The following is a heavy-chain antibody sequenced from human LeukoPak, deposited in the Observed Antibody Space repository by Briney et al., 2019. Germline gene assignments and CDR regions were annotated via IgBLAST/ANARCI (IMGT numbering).Heavy chain of an antibody. CDR2: IYYSGST. Sequence: KPGGSLRLSCAASGFTFSDYYMSWIRQPPGKGLEWIGYIYYSGSTNYNPSLKSRVTISVDTSKSQFSLKLSSVTAADTAVYYCARHKGDYLSGFDYWGQGTLVTVSS. D-gene: IGHD2/OR15-2a*01. CDR1: GFTFSDYY. CDR3: ARHKGDYLSGFDY. V-gene: IGHV4-59*08. J-gene: IGHJ4*02.